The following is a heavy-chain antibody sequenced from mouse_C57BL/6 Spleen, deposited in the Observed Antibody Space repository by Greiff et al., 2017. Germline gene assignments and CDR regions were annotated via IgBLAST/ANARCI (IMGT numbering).Heavy chain of an antibody. V-gene: IGHV5-9*01. CDR3: ARHPPGYGNYYFDY. CDR1: GFTFSSYT. CDR2: ISGGGGNT. J-gene: IGHJ2*01. D-gene: IGHD2-1*01. Sequence: EVQGVESGGGLVKPGGSLKLSCAASGFTFSSYTMSWVRQTPEKRLEWVATISGGGGNTYYPDSVKGRFTISRDNAKNTLYLQMSSLRSEDTALYYCARHPPGYGNYYFDYWGQGTTLTVSS.